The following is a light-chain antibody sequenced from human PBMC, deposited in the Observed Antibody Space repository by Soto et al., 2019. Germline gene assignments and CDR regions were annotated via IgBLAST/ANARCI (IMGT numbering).Light chain of an antibody. CDR1: SSNVGSYKL. V-gene: IGLV2-23*02. J-gene: IGLJ1*01. CDR2: EVN. CDR3: SSSGGSPTYV. Sequence: QSALTQPASVSGSPGQSITISCTGTSSNVGSYKLVSWYQQHPGKAPKLMIFEVNKRPSGVSNRFSGSKSGNTASLTISGLKVEEEADYYCSSSGGSPTYVFGTGTKVTVL.